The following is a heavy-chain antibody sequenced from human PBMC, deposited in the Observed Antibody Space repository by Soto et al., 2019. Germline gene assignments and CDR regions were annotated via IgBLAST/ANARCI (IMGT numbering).Heavy chain of an antibody. CDR2: ISGSGGST. J-gene: IGHJ4*02. CDR3: AKVGDPYYYDSSGYYVLGVTYFDY. Sequence: GGSLRLSCAASGFTFSSYAMSWVRQAPGKGLEWVSAISGSGGSTYYADSVKGRFTISRDNSKNTLYLQMNSLRAEDTAVYYCAKVGDPYYYDSSGYYVLGVTYFDYWGQGTLVTVSS. CDR1: GFTFSSYA. D-gene: IGHD3-22*01. V-gene: IGHV3-23*01.